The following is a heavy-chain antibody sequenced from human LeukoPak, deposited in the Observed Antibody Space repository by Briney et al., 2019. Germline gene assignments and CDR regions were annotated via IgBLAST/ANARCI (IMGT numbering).Heavy chain of an antibody. CDR1: GFTFSTYW. D-gene: IGHD6-13*01. V-gene: IGHV3-74*01. J-gene: IGHJ4*02. CDR2: INGDGGSR. CDR3: ASASSHRTAAGGDY. Sequence: GGSLRLSCAASGFTFSTYWMHWIRQAPGKGLVWVSRINGDGGSRNYADSVKGRFTISRDNAKNTLYLQMSSLRVEDTAVYYCASASSHRTAAGGDYWGQGTLVTVST.